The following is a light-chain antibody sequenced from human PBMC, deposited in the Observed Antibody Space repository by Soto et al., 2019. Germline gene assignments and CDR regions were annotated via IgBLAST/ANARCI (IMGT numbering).Light chain of an antibody. CDR2: AAS. Sequence: DIQMTQSPSSLSASVGDRVTITCRASQSISSYLNWYQQKPGKAPKLLIYAASSLQSGVPSRFSGSGSGTDFTLTNSSLQPEDFATYYCQQSDSTPRTLGPGTKVYIK. CDR3: QQSDSTPRT. V-gene: IGKV1-39*01. J-gene: IGKJ3*01. CDR1: QSISSY.